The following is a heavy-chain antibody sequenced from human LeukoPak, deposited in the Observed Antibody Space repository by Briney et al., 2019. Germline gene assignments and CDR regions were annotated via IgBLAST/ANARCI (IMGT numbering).Heavy chain of an antibody. J-gene: IGHJ4*02. CDR2: IYYSGST. V-gene: IGHV4-39*07. CDR3: ARFVGPYSLDTPRTKMIAVAGTRFDY. D-gene: IGHD6-19*01. CDR1: GGSLSSITYN. Sequence: PSETLSLTCSVSGGSLSSITYNCGWIRQSPGKGLEWIGNIYYSGSTYYNPSLQSRVTISVDTSKNQFSLKVTSVTAADTAVYYCARFVGPYSLDTPRTKMIAVAGTRFDYWGQGTLVTVSS.